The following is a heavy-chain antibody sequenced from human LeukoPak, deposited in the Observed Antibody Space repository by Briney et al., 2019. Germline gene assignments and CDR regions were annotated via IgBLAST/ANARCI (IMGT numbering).Heavy chain of an antibody. CDR1: GFAFGNYW. D-gene: IGHD3-22*01. Sequence: GGSLRLSCAASGFAFGNYWMSWVRQAPGKGLEWVANIKQDGSEKYYVDSEKGRFTISRDNAENSLSLQMNSLRAEDTAVYYCASAGGDSRSPLPFYYWGQGTLVTVSS. CDR3: ASAGGDSRSPLPFYY. V-gene: IGHV3-7*03. J-gene: IGHJ4*02. CDR2: IKQDGSEK.